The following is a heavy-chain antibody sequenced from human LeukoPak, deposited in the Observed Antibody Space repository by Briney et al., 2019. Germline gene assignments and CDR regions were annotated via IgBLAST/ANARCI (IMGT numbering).Heavy chain of an antibody. CDR1: GYTFTGYY. Sequence: ASVKVSCKASGYTFTGYYIHWVRQAPGQWVEWMGWINPNSGGTSYAQKFQGRVTMTRDMSTSTVYMELSSLRSEDTAVYYCARSSPIAVAGTNDYWGQGTLVTVSS. J-gene: IGHJ4*02. V-gene: IGHV1-2*02. CDR2: INPNSGGT. D-gene: IGHD6-19*01. CDR3: ARSSPIAVAGTNDY.